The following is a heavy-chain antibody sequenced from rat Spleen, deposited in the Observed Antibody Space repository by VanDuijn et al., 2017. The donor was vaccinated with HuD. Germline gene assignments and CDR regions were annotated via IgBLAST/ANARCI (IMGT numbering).Heavy chain of an antibody. CDR1: GFTFSNYD. Sequence: EVQLVESGGGLVQPGRSLKLSCAASGFTFSNYDMAWVRQAPTKGLEWVASISTSGGSTYYRDSVKGRFTVSRDNAKSTLYLHMDSLRSEDTATYYCTTDSLQWGEDYFDYWGQGVMVTVSS. CDR2: ISTSGGST. J-gene: IGHJ2*01. V-gene: IGHV5-27*01. CDR3: TTDSLQWGEDYFDY. D-gene: IGHD1-1*01.